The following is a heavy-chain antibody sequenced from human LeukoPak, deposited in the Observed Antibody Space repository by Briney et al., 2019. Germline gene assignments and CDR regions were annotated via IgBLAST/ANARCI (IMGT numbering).Heavy chain of an antibody. CDR2: INPNSGGT. CDR3: ARESTYYDSTDYYQGDAFDI. D-gene: IGHD3-22*01. V-gene: IGHV1-2*02. Sequence: ASVKVSCKASGYSFTGYYMHWVRQAPGQGLEWMGRINPNSGGTNYAQKFQGRVTMTRDTSISTAYMELSSLRSDDTAVYYCARESTYYDSTDYYQGDAFDIWGQGTMVTVSS. CDR1: GYSFTGYY. J-gene: IGHJ3*02.